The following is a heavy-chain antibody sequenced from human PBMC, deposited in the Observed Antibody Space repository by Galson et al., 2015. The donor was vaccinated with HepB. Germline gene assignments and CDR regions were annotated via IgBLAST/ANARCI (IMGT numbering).Heavy chain of an antibody. V-gene: IGHV3-23*01. CDR3: AKVAFLSATPHYFDY. CDR1: GFSSIKYS. CDR2: ITGGGERT. Sequence: SLRFSCATFGFSSIKYSMSCVRQAPGQALQWVAGITGGGERTYYADSVKGRFTTSSDSSSNTVFLLMTSLRVDDTAVYYCAKVAFLSATPHYFDYLGQGTLVTVSS. D-gene: IGHD2/OR15-2a*01. J-gene: IGHJ4*02.